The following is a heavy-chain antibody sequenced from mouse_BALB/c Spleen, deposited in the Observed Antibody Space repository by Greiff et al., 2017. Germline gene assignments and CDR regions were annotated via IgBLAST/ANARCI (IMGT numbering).Heavy chain of an antibody. Sequence: EVQVVESGGGLVQPGGSLKLSCAASGFTFSSYGMSWVRQTPDKRLELVATINSNGGSTYYPDSVKGRFTISRDNAKNTLYLQMSSLKSEDTAMYYCAELRRDWFAYWGQGTLVTVSA. CDR2: INSNGGST. D-gene: IGHD1-2*01. CDR1: GFTFSSYG. V-gene: IGHV5-6-3*01. CDR3: AELRRDWFAY. J-gene: IGHJ3*01.